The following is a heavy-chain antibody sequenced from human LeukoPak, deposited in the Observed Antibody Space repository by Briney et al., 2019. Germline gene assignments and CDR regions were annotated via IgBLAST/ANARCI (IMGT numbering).Heavy chain of an antibody. CDR1: GFTFSSYG. D-gene: IGHD6-6*01. J-gene: IGHJ4*02. CDR3: ASRIAARQ. Sequence: GGSLRLSCAASGFTFSSYGMTWVRQAPGKGLEWVSYISSSSSTIYYADSVKGRFTISRDNAKNSLYLQMNSLRAEDTAVYYCASRIAARQWGQGTLVTVSS. V-gene: IGHV3-48*01. CDR2: ISSSSSTI.